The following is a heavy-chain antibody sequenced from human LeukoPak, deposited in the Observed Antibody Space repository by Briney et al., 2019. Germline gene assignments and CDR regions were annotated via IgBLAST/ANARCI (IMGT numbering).Heavy chain of an antibody. CDR3: ARVGGWLQLKRWGFDY. V-gene: IGHV4-34*01. D-gene: IGHD5-24*01. CDR1: GGSLRSYY. Sequence: SETLTLTCAVYGGSLRSYYWSWIRQSPGKGLEWIGEVSHSGTTTYNPSLKGRVIISMDTSKRQFSLKVTAVTAADTAIYYCARVGGWLQLKRWGFDYWGQGTPVTVSS. J-gene: IGHJ4*02. CDR2: VSHSGTT.